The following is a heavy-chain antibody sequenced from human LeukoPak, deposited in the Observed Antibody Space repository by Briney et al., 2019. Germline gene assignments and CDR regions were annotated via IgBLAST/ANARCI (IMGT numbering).Heavy chain of an antibody. CDR2: IYTSGST. D-gene: IGHD3-9*01. Sequence: SETLSLTCTVSGGSISSGSYYWSWIRQPAGKGLEWIGRIYTSGSTNYNPSLKSRVTISVDTSKNQFSLKLSSVTAADTAVYYCARGDYDILTGYSPDAFDIWGQGTMVTVSS. V-gene: IGHV4-61*02. CDR3: ARGDYDILTGYSPDAFDI. J-gene: IGHJ3*02. CDR1: GGSISSGSYY.